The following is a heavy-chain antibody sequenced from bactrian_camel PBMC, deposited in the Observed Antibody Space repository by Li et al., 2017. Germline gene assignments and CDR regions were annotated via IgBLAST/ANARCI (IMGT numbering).Heavy chain of an antibody. CDR2: INSGGRST. J-gene: IGHJ6*01. Sequence: HVQLVESGGGLVQPGGSLRLSCAASGFTFSELSMSWVRQVPGKGLEWISSINSGGRSTYYADSVKGRFTVSRINAYDTPHLQLSRLKPEDTAIYYCAKGPGYYSEWDAWGQGTQVTVS. CDR3: AKGPGYYSEWDA. D-gene: IGHD4*01. V-gene: IGHV3S1*01. CDR1: GFTFSELS.